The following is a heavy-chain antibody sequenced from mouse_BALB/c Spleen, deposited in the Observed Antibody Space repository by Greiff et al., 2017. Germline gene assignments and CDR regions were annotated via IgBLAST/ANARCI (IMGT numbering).Heavy chain of an antibody. CDR3: AAGGYFDY. CDR1: GFTFSSYA. Sequence: EVQVLESGAGLVKPGASLKLSCAASGFTFSSYAMSWVRQSPGKGLEWVAEISSGGSYTYYPDTVTGRFTISRDNAKNTLYLEMSSLRSEDTAMYYCAAGGYFDYWGQGTTLTVSS. CDR2: ISSGGSYT. J-gene: IGHJ2*01. V-gene: IGHV5-9-4*01.